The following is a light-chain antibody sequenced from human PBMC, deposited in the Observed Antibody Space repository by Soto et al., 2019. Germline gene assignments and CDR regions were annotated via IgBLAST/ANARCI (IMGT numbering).Light chain of an antibody. CDR2: GAS. Sequence: EIVMTQSPATLSLSPGQRATLSSRASQSISDTLAWYQQKPGRAPRLLIYGASTRAPGFPARFSGSGSGTDFTLTISSLQSEDFAVYYCQQYNNWPWTFGQGTKVDNK. CDR3: QQYNNWPWT. J-gene: IGKJ1*01. CDR1: QSISDT. V-gene: IGKV3-15*01.